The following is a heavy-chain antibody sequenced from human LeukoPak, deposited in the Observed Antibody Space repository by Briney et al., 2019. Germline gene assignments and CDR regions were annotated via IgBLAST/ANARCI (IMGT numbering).Heavy chain of an antibody. CDR3: TRGDVVLQLANGAYNWFDS. V-gene: IGHV5-51*01. D-gene: IGHD5-24*01. CDR1: GYTFTTYW. Sequence: GESLKISCKGSGYTFTTYWISWVRQMPGKGLEWMGIIYPGDSKTRYSPSFQGQVTISADKSISTAYLQWSRLKASDTAMYYCTRGDVVLQLANGAYNWFDSWGQGTPVTVSS. J-gene: IGHJ5*01. CDR2: IYPGDSKT.